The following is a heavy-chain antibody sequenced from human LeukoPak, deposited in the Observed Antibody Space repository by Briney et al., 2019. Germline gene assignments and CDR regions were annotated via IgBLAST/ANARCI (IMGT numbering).Heavy chain of an antibody. J-gene: IGHJ4*02. Sequence: SETLSLTCAVYGGSFSPYYWSWIRQPPGKGLEWIGSIYYSGSTYYNPSLKSRVTISVDTSKNQFSLKLSSVTAADTAVYYCARVQGYSYGLIDYWGQGTLVTVSS. D-gene: IGHD5-18*01. V-gene: IGHV4-34*01. CDR3: ARVQGYSYGLIDY. CDR1: GGSFSPYY. CDR2: IYYSGST.